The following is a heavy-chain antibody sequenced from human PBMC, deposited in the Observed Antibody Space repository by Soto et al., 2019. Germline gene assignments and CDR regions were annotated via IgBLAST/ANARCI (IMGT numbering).Heavy chain of an antibody. CDR3: ARGGAYYYGSGSQTYGMDV. Sequence: SETLSLTCTVSGGSISSYYWSWIRQPPGKGLEWIGYIYYSGSTNYNPSLKSRVTISVDTSKNQFSLKLSSVTAADTAVYYCARGGAYYYGSGSQTYGMDVWGQGTTVTVS. CDR1: GGSISSYY. V-gene: IGHV4-59*01. J-gene: IGHJ6*02. CDR2: IYYSGST. D-gene: IGHD3-10*01.